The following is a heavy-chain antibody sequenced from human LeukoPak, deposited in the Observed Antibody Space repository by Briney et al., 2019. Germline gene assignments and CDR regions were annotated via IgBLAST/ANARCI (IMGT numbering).Heavy chain of an antibody. V-gene: IGHV4-34*01. J-gene: IGHJ6*02. Sequence: KSSETLSLTCAVYGGSFSGYYWSWIRQPPGQGLEWIGEINHSGSTNYNPSLKSRVTISVDTSKNQFSLKLSSVTAADTAVYYCARAPQPGYYYYYGMDVWGQGTTVTVSS. CDR1: GGSFSGYY. CDR2: INHSGST. D-gene: IGHD1-14*01. CDR3: ARAPQPGYYYYYGMDV.